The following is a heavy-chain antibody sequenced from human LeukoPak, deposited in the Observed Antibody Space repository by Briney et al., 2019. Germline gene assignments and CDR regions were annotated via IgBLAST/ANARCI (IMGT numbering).Heavy chain of an antibody. D-gene: IGHD3-3*01. Sequence: GGSLRLSCAASGFTFSSYAMHWVRQTPGKGLEYVSGINSNGGSTHYANSVKGRFTISRDNSKHTLYLQMGSLRTEDMAVYYCARDPTTNFWSGYYPLDYWGQGTLVTVSS. CDR3: ARDPTTNFWSGYYPLDY. CDR1: GFTFSSYA. J-gene: IGHJ4*02. V-gene: IGHV3-64*01. CDR2: INSNGGST.